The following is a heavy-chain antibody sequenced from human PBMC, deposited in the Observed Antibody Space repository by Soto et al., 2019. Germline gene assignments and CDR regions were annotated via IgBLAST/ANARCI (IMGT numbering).Heavy chain of an antibody. Sequence: GESLKISCKGSGYSFTSHWIAWVRQMHGKGLEWMGTIYPGDSDTRYSPSFEGRVSMSADESISTAYLQWGSLQASDTAIYYCARGDTYNSYWNFDLWGRGTLVTVSS. CDR1: GYSFTSHW. CDR3: ARGDTYNSYWNFDL. V-gene: IGHV5-51*01. CDR2: IYPGDSDT. J-gene: IGHJ2*01. D-gene: IGHD1-1*01.